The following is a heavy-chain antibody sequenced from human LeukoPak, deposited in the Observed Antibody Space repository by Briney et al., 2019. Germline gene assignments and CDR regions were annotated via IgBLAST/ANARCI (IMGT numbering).Heavy chain of an antibody. V-gene: IGHV4-59*01. D-gene: IGHD6-19*01. Sequence: SETLSLTCTVSGGSISSYYWSWIRQPPGKGLEWSGYIYYSGSTNYNPSLKSRVTISVDTSKNQFSLKLSSVTAADTAVYYCARETVAVEGHYYYYGMDVWGQGTTVTVSS. J-gene: IGHJ6*02. CDR3: ARETVAVEGHYYYYGMDV. CDR2: IYYSGST. CDR1: GGSISSYY.